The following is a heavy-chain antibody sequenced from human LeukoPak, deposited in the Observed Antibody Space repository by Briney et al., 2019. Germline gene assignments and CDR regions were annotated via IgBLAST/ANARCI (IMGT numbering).Heavy chain of an antibody. V-gene: IGHV3-53*05. D-gene: IGHD6-19*01. Sequence: GGSLRLSCAASGFTVSANYLTWVRQAPGKGLEWVSVIYSGGSTYYADSVKGRFTISRDNSKNTLYLQMNSLRAEDTAVYYCAKVVSAVAGTTDYWGQGTLVTVSS. J-gene: IGHJ4*02. CDR3: AKVVSAVAGTTDY. CDR2: IYSGGST. CDR1: GFTVSANY.